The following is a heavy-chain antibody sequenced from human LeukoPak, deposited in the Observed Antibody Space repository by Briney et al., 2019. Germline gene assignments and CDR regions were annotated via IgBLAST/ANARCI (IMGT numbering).Heavy chain of an antibody. Sequence: GSLRLSCAASGFTFSSYAMSWVRQAPGKGLEWVSAISGSGGSTYYADSVKGRFTISRDNSKNTLYLQMNSLRAEDTAVYYCAKVFSEILGYCTNGVCPFDYWGQGTLVTVSS. CDR2: ISGSGGST. CDR3: AKVFSEILGYCTNGVCPFDY. CDR1: GFTFSSYA. V-gene: IGHV3-23*01. J-gene: IGHJ4*02. D-gene: IGHD2-8*01.